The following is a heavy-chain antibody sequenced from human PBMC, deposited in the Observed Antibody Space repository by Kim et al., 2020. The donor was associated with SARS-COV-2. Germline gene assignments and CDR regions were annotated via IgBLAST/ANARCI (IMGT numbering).Heavy chain of an antibody. CDR1: GYTFTSYG. CDR3: ARDPGPPFGIYGDYNYYYYYGMDV. Sequence: ASVKVSCKASGYTFTSYGISWVRQAPGQGLEWMGWISAYNGNTNYAQKLQGRVTMTTDTSTSTAYMELRSLRSDDTAVYYCARDPGPPFGIYGDYNYYYYYGMDVWGQGTTVTVSS. CDR2: ISAYNGNT. J-gene: IGHJ6*02. D-gene: IGHD4-17*01. V-gene: IGHV1-18*04.